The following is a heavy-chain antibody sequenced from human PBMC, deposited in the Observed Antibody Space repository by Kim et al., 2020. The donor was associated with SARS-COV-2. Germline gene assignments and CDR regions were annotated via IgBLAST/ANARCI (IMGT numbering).Heavy chain of an antibody. CDR1: GFTFSDHA. J-gene: IGHJ5*02. CDR3: ARHPPIIVVPSPFPFHDS. Sequence: GGSLRLSCAASGFTFSDHAMSWVRQAPGKGLEWVSSISAAAGTTYYADSVKGRFTISRYNSNNMLFLQMSTLRAEDTAVYYCARHPPIIVVPSPFPFHDSWGQGTLVTVSS. V-gene: IGHV3-23*01. D-gene: IGHD2-15*01. CDR2: ISAAAGTT.